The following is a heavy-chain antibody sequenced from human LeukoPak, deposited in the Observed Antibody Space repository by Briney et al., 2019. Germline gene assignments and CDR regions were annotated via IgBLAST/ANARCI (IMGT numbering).Heavy chain of an antibody. V-gene: IGHV4-59*08. CDR1: GGSTSSYY. CDR2: IYYSGST. J-gene: IGHJ5*02. Sequence: SSETLSLTCTVSGGSTSSYYWSWIRQPPGKGLEWIGYIYYSGSTNYNPSLKSRVTISVDTSKNQFSLKLSSVTAADTAVYYCARLTTKYNWFDPWGQGTLVTVSS. CDR3: ARLTTKYNWFDP. D-gene: IGHD4-17*01.